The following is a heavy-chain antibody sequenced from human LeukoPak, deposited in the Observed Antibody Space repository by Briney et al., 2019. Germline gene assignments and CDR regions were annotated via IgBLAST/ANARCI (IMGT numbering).Heavy chain of an antibody. CDR2: ISCGANS. CDR1: GFTFSGSA. D-gene: IGHD3-16*02. J-gene: IGHJ3*01. CDR3: ARDMQLST. Sequence: PGGSLRLSCAASGFTFSGSAMSWVRQAPGEGLEWVSLISCGANSYYTDCVRGLFTISRDNSKDTLFLKMNSVRAEDTAIYYCARDMQLSTWGLGTMVSVSS. V-gene: IGHV3-23*01.